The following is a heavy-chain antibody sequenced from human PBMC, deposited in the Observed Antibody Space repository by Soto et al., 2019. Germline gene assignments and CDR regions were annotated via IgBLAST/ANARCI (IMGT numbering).Heavy chain of an antibody. V-gene: IGHV3-23*04. J-gene: IGHJ3*01. D-gene: IGHD6-6*01. Sequence: EVQLVESGGGLVKPAGSLRLSCAASGFTFSGYTMNWVRQAPGKGLEWVSGISASGGNTYYADSVKGRFTISRDNSKNTLYLQMNSLRAGDTAVYYCAKDFYSTSYSTSSFSAFDFWGQGTVVTVSS. CDR3: AKDFYSTSYSTSSFSAFDF. CDR1: GFTFSGYT. CDR2: ISASGGNT.